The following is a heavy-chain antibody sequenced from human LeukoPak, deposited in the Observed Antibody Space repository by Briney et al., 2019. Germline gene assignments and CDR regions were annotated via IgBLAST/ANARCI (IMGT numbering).Heavy chain of an antibody. Sequence: SETLSLTCAVYGGSFSGYYWSWIRQPPGKGLEWIGEINHSGSTNYNPSLKSRVTISVDTSKNQFSLKLSSVTAADTAVYYCARAYTAMAYNWFDPWGQGTLVTVS. CDR1: GGSFSGYY. D-gene: IGHD5-18*01. CDR3: ARAYTAMAYNWFDP. V-gene: IGHV4-34*01. J-gene: IGHJ5*02. CDR2: INHSGST.